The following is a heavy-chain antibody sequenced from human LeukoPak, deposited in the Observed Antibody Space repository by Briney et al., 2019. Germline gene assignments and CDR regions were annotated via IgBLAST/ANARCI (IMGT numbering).Heavy chain of an antibody. CDR3: ARGNYERGLYYFDY. J-gene: IGHJ4*02. CDR2: IYSGGST. D-gene: IGHD1-7*01. CDR1: GFTVSSNY. Sequence: GGSLRLSCAASGFTVSSNYMSWVRQAPGKGLEWVSVIYSGGSTYYADSVKGRFTISRHNSKNTLYLQMNSLRAEDTAVYYCARGNYERGLYYFDYWGQGTLVTVSS. V-gene: IGHV3-53*04.